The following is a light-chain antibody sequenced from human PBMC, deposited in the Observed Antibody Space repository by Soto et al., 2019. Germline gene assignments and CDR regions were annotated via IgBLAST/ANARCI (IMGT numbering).Light chain of an antibody. CDR3: QQYNDWPRT. J-gene: IGKJ1*01. CDR1: QSVSYN. V-gene: IGKV3-15*01. CDR2: GAS. Sequence: EILVTQSPATLSVSPGERATLSCRASQSVSYNLAWYQQKPGKAPILLIFGASTRATGIPARFSGSGSGTEFTLTISSLQSEACAVYYCQQYNDWPRTFGQGTKLEIK.